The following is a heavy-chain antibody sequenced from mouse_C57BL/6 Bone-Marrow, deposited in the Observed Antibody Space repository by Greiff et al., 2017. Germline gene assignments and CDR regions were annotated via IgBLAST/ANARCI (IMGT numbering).Heavy chain of an antibody. Sequence: QVQLQQSGAELARPGASVKLSCKASGYTFTSYGLSWVKQRTGQGLEWIGEIYPRSGNTYSNEKFKGKATLTADKSSSTAYMELRSLTSEDSAVYFWSRSELGESYAMDYWGQGTSVTVSS. J-gene: IGHJ4*01. CDR2: IYPRSGNT. D-gene: IGHD4-1*01. V-gene: IGHV1-81*01. CDR3: SRSELGESYAMDY. CDR1: GYTFTSYG.